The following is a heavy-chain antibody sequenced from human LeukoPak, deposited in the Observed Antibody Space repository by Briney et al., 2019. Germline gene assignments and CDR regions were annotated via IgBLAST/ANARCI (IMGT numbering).Heavy chain of an antibody. V-gene: IGHV1-69*05. CDR2: IIPLFDTG. Sequence: GASVKVSCKPSGGTFSNYTISWVRQAPGQGLEWVGGIIPLFDTGNYAQKFQGRVTITTDESTTTAYMELSSLRSEDTAVYYCARAVRITIFGVVTGGYYFDYWGQGTLVTVSS. CDR3: ARAVRITIFGVVTGGYYFDY. J-gene: IGHJ4*02. D-gene: IGHD3-3*01. CDR1: GGTFSNYT.